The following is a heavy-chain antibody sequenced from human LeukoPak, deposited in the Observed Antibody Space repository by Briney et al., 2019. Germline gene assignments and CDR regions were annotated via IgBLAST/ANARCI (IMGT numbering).Heavy chain of an antibody. CDR2: VDPEDGET. Sequence: ASVKVSCKVSGYTFTDYYMHWVQQAPGKGLEWMGLVDPEDGETIYAEKFQGRVTITADTSTDTAYMELSSLRSEDTAVYHCATDRGIAAAGALDYWGQGTLVTVSS. J-gene: IGHJ4*02. D-gene: IGHD6-13*01. CDR3: ATDRGIAAAGALDY. CDR1: GYTFTDYY. V-gene: IGHV1-69-2*01.